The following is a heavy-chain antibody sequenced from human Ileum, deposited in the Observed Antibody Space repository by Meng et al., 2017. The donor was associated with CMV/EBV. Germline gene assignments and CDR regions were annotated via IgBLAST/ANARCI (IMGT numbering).Heavy chain of an antibody. V-gene: IGHV3-73*01. CDR3: TRNLWFGESLDWFDP. Sequence: FTFSGSAMHWVRQASGKGLEWVGRIRSKVNSYETAYAASVKGRFTVSRDDSKNTAYLQMNSLKTEDTAVYYCTRNLWFGESLDWFDPWGQGTLVTVSS. CDR2: IRSKVNSYET. D-gene: IGHD3-10*01. CDR1: FTFSGSA. J-gene: IGHJ5*02.